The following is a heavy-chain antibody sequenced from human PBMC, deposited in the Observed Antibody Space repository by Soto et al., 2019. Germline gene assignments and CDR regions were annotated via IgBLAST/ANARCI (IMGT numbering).Heavy chain of an antibody. J-gene: IGHJ6*03. V-gene: IGHV3-66*01. Sequence: GGSLRLSCAASGFTVSSNYMSWVRQAPGKGLEWVSVIYSGGSTYYADSVKGRFTISRDNSKNTLYLQMNRLRAEDTAVYYCARALPTVTGYMDVWGKGTTVTVSS. D-gene: IGHD4-17*01. CDR1: GFTVSSNY. CDR2: IYSGGST. CDR3: ARALPTVTGYMDV.